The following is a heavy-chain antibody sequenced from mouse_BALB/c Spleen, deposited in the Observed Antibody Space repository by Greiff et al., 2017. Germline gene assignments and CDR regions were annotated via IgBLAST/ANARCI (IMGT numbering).Heavy chain of an antibody. J-gene: IGHJ4*01. CDR3: GTGTGGAMDY. CDR2: ISSGGSYT. Sequence: DVQLVESGGGLVKPGGSLKLSCAASGFTFSSYAMSWVRQSPEKRLEWVAEISSGGSYTYYPDTVTGRFTISRDNAKNTLYLEMSSLRSEDTAMYYCGTGTGGAMDYWGQGTSVTVSS. V-gene: IGHV5-9-4*01. D-gene: IGHD4-1*01. CDR1: GFTFSSYA.